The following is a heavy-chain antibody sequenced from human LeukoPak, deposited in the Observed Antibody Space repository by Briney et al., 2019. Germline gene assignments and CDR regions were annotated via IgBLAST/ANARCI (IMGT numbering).Heavy chain of an antibody. J-gene: IGHJ5*02. CDR3: ARDLGYCSGGSCHSQTYPRNWFDP. V-gene: IGHV1-2*02. CDR2: INPNSGGT. CDR1: GYTFTGYY. Sequence: GASVKVSCKASGYTFTGYYMHWVRQAPGQGLEWMGWINPNSGGTNYAQKFQGRVTMTRDTSISTAYMELSRLRSDDTAVYYCARDLGYCSGGSCHSQTYPRNWFDPWGQGTLVTVSS. D-gene: IGHD2-15*01.